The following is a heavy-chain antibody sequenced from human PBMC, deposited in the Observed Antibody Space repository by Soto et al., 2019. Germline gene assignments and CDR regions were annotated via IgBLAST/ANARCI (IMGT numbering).Heavy chain of an antibody. CDR3: AAVTAGNYYGMDV. D-gene: IGHD6-13*01. CDR1: GYTFTSYA. V-gene: IGHV1-3*01. CDR2: INAGNGNT. J-gene: IGHJ6*02. Sequence: ASVKVSCKASGYTFTSYAMHWVRQAPGQRLEWMAWINAGNGNTKYSQKFQGRVTITRDTSASTAYMELSSLRSEVTAVYYCAAVTAGNYYGMDVWGQGTTDTVSS.